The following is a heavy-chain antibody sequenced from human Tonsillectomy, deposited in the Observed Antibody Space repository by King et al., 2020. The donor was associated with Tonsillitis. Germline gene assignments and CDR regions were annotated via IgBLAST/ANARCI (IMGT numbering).Heavy chain of an antibody. J-gene: IGHJ4*02. CDR1: GFTVSSNY. CDR3: ARSIIMITFGGVNSFYFDY. D-gene: IGHD3-16*01. CDR2: IYSGGST. V-gene: IGHV3-53*01. Sequence: VQLVESGGGLIQPGGSLRLSCAASGFTVSSNYMSWVCQAPGKGLEWVSVIYSGGSTYYADSVKGRFTISRDNSKNTLYLQMNSLRAEDTAVYYCARSIIMITFGGVNSFYFDYWGQGTLVTVSS.